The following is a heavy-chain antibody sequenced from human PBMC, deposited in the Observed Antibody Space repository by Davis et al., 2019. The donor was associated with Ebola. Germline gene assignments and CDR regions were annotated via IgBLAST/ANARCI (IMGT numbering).Heavy chain of an antibody. CDR3: ARQGRGSGA. Sequence: PSETLSLTCTVSGGSISSSSYYWGWIRQPPGKGLEWIGSIYYSGSTYYNPSLKSRVTISVDTSKNQFSLKLSSVTAADTAVYYCARQGRGSGAWGQGTLVTVSS. D-gene: IGHD3-10*01. CDR1: GGSISSSSYY. CDR2: IYYSGST. V-gene: IGHV4-39*01. J-gene: IGHJ5*02.